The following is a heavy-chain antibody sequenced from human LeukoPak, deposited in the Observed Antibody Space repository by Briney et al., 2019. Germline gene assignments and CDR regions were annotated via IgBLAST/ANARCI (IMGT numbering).Heavy chain of an antibody. Sequence: PSETLSLTCTVSGGSISSGGYYWSWIRQPPGKGLEWIGYIYHSGSTYYNPSLKSRVTISVDRSKNQFSLKLSSVTAADTAVYYCARARVGATGGFDYWGQGTLVTVSS. CDR2: IYHSGST. CDR1: GGSISSGGYY. J-gene: IGHJ4*02. D-gene: IGHD1-26*01. V-gene: IGHV4-30-2*01. CDR3: ARARVGATGGFDY.